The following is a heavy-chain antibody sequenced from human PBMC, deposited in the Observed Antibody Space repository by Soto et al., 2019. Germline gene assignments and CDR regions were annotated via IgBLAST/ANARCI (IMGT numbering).Heavy chain of an antibody. J-gene: IGHJ6*02. CDR3: GETRGAMIYAVSVYGMDV. D-gene: IGHD3-16*01. CDR1: GFSFSSFA. V-gene: IGHV3-23*01. CDR2: ISGSADST. Sequence: EVQLLESGGGFIHPGGSLRLSCAASGFSFSSFAMNWVRQAPGKGLEWVSIISGSADSTFYADSVKGRFTISRDNSKRKLYLQIHSLGTEDTAVVYWGETRGAMIYAVSVYGMDVWGQGTTVTVSS.